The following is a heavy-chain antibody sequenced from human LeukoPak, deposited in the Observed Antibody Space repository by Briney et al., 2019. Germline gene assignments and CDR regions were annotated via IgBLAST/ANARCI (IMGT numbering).Heavy chain of an antibody. D-gene: IGHD3-9*01. V-gene: IGHV3-23*01. J-gene: IGHJ4*02. CDR2: ITGSGGNT. CDR3: AKWGDYDVLTGYYVSDY. CDR1: GFTFSNYA. Sequence: AGGSLGLSCAASGFTFSNYAMSWVRQAPGKGLEWVSAITGSGGNTYCADSVKGRFTISRDNSKNTVFLQMNSLRAEDTAVYYCAKWGDYDVLTGYYVSDYWGQGTLVTVSS.